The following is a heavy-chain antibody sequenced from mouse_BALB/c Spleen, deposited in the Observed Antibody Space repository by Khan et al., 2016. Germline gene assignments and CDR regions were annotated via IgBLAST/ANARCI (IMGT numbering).Heavy chain of an antibody. D-gene: IGHD1-1*01. CDR3: ARSGYYGNGGDY. CDR1: GYTFSRYW. CDR2: ILPGSGNT. J-gene: IGHJ2*02. V-gene: IGHV1-9*01. Sequence: QVQLQQSGAELMKPGASVKISCKATGYTFSRYWIEWVKQRPGHGLEWIGEILPGSGNTNYNEKFRGKATFTADTSSNTAYMQLSSLTSEDSAVYYCARSGYYGNGGDYWGQGTSLTVSS.